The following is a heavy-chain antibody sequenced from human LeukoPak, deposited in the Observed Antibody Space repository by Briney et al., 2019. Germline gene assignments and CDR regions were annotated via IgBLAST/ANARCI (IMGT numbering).Heavy chain of an antibody. V-gene: IGHV3-48*03. CDR1: GFTFSSYE. D-gene: IGHD2-21*02. CDR3: AREAWCGGDCYQQDY. CDR2: ISSSGSTI. Sequence: GGSLRLSCAASGFTFSSYEMNWVRQAPGKGLEWVSYISSSGSTIYYADSVKGRFTISRDNAKNSLYLQMNSLRAEDTAVYYCAREAWCGGDCYQQDYWGQGALVTVSS. J-gene: IGHJ4*02.